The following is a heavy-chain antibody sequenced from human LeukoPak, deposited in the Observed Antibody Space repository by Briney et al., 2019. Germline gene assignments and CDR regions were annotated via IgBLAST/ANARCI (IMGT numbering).Heavy chain of an antibody. D-gene: IGHD3-9*01. V-gene: IGHV4-59*01. CDR3: ARDLGDYDILTGYYPNWFDP. Sequence: PSETLSLTCTVAGGSISSYYWSWIRHPPGKGLEWIGYIYYSGSTNYNPSLKSRVTISVDTSKNQFSLTLSSVTAADTAVYYCARDLGDYDILTGYYPNWFDPWGQGTLVTVSS. CDR2: IYYSGST. J-gene: IGHJ5*02. CDR1: GGSISSYY.